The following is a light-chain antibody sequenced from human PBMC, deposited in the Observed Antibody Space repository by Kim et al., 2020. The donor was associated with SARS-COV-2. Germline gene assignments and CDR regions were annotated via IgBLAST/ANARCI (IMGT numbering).Light chain of an antibody. CDR2: GAS. Sequence: SPGERATLCCTASQSVNSNLAWYQKKPGQAPTLLIYGASSRATGIPARFSGSGSGTEFTLTISSLQSEDFALYYCQQYNNWPPITFGQGTRLEIK. CDR1: QSVNSN. J-gene: IGKJ5*01. CDR3: QQYNNWPPIT. V-gene: IGKV3-15*01.